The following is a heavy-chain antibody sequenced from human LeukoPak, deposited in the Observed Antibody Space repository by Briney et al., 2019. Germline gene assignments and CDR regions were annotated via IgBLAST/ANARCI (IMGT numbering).Heavy chain of an antibody. J-gene: IGHJ4*02. V-gene: IGHV1-3*03. CDR3: ARGGRLRLGELSFPPSDY. D-gene: IGHD3-16*02. CDR1: GYTFTSYA. Sequence: ASVKVSCKASGYTFTSYAMHWVRQAPGQRLEWMGWINAGNGNTKYSQEFQGRVTITRDTSASTAYMELSSLRSEDMAVYYCARGGRLRLGELSFPPSDYWGQGTLVTVSS. CDR2: INAGNGNT.